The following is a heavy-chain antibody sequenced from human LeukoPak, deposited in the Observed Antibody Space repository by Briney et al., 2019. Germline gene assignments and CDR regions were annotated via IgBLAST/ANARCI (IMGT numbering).Heavy chain of an antibody. CDR1: GYTFTSYD. J-gene: IGHJ4*02. D-gene: IGHD2-15*01. CDR3: AREEIFQCSGGSCYFDY. Sequence: ASVKVSCKASGYTFTSYDINWVRQATGQGLEWMGWMNPNSGNTGYAQKFQGRVTMTRNTSISTAYMELSSLRSEDTAVYYCAREEIFQCSGGSCYFDYWGQGTLVTVSS. V-gene: IGHV1-8*01. CDR2: MNPNSGNT.